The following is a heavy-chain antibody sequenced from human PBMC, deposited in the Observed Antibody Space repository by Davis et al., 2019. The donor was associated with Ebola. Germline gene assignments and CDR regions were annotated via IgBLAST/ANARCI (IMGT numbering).Heavy chain of an antibody. J-gene: IGHJ5*02. CDR1: AGSISSTSYH. CDR2: IYYSRST. V-gene: IGHV4-39*01. CDR3: ATGLAYGSSGS. Sequence: SETLSLTCTVSAGSISSTSYHLGRIRQPPGKGLAWIGSIYYSRSTYYNPSLKSRVTISVDTSKNQFSLKLSSVTAADTAVYYCATGLAYGSSGSWGQGTLVTVSS. D-gene: IGHD6-13*01.